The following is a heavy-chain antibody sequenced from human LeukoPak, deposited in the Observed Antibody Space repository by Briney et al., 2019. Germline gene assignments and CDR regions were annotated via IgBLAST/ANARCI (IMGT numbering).Heavy chain of an antibody. CDR1: GFTFSNYG. V-gene: IGHV3-30*02. CDR3: AKDQVISGSEASDI. D-gene: IGHD2-21*01. Sequence: GGSLRLSCAASGFTFSNYGMHWVRQAPGKGLEWVAFMRYDGSNTYYADSVKGRFAISRDNSKNTLYLQMSSLRAEDTAVYYCAKDQVISGSEASDIWGQGTMVTVSS. J-gene: IGHJ3*02. CDR2: MRYDGSNT.